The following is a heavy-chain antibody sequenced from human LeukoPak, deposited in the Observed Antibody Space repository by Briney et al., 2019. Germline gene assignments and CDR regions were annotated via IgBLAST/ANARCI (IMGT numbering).Heavy chain of an antibody. J-gene: IGHJ4*02. D-gene: IGHD3-22*01. CDR3: AKGYYDSSGPFDY. Sequence: GGSLRLSCAASGFTFDGYAMHWVRQAPGKGLEWVSGISWNSGSIGYADSVKGRFTISRDNVKNSLYLQMNSLRAEDTALYYCAKGYYDSSGPFDYWGQGTLVTVSS. V-gene: IGHV3-9*01. CDR1: GFTFDGYA. CDR2: ISWNSGSI.